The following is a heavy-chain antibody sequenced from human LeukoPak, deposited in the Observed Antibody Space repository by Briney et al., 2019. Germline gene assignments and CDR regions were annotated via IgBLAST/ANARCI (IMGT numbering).Heavy chain of an antibody. CDR1: GFSFDGYA. CDR3: TKERGNTYAYDGFDV. CDR2: ISGEGDIT. V-gene: IGHV3-43*02. J-gene: IGHJ3*01. D-gene: IGHD5-18*01. Sequence: GGSLRLPCAASGFSFDGYAMHWVRQAPGKGLEWVSLISGEGDITHYADSVKGRFTISRDKSKNSLYLQMNSLRPEDTALYFCTKERGNTYAYDGFDVWGQGTMVTVSS.